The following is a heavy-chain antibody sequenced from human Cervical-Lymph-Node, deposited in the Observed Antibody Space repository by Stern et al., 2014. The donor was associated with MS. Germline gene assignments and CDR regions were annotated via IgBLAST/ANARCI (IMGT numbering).Heavy chain of an antibody. CDR3: ARARSCTSISCVNWFDP. CDR2: IIPIFGTA. V-gene: IGHV1-69*01. CDR1: GGTFSSYV. Sequence: QVQLVQSGAEVKKPGSSVKVSCKASGGTFSSYVISWVRQAPGQGLEWMGGIIPIFGTANYAQKFQGRVTITADESTSTAYMELSSLRSEDTAVYYCARARSCTSISCVNWFDPWGQGTLVTVSS. D-gene: IGHD2-2*01. J-gene: IGHJ5*02.